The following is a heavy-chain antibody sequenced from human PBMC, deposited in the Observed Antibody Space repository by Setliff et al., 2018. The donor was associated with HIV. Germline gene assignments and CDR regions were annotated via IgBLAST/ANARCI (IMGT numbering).Heavy chain of an antibody. CDR2: INVRDGDT. J-gene: IGHJ4*01. CDR3: ARGALLAAFDFDH. Sequence: ASVKVSCKASGYTFTTYSLHWVRQAPGQSLEWMGWINVRDGDTKYSQELQGRITMTRDTSANTAYMDLRSLRSDDTAVYFCARGALLAAFDFDHWGHGTLVTVS. V-gene: IGHV1-3*01. CDR1: GYTFTTYS. D-gene: IGHD3-10*01.